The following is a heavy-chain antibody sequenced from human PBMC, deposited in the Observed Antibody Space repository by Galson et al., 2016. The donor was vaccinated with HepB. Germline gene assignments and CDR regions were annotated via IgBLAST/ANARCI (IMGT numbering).Heavy chain of an antibody. Sequence: SLRLSCAASGFPFSSYAMSWVRQAPGKGLAWVSTISGAGTASYAYSVKGRFTISRDSSTNTVYLQMNSLRADDTAVYFGARDPPGVPDFALDVWGQGTTVTVSS. V-gene: IGHV3-23*01. CDR2: ISGAGTA. J-gene: IGHJ6*02. D-gene: IGHD3-10*01. CDR3: ARDPPGVPDFALDV. CDR1: GFPFSSYA.